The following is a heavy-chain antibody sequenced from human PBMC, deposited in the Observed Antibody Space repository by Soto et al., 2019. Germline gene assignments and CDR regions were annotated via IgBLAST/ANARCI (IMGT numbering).Heavy chain of an antibody. D-gene: IGHD6-13*01. CDR2: IWYDGSNK. V-gene: IGHV3-33*01. CDR1: GFTFSSYG. Sequence: LRLSCAASGFTFSSYGMHWVRQAPGKGLEWVAVIWYDGSNKYYADSVKGRFTISRDNSKNTLYLQMNSLRAEDTAVYYCARELGSSSWYYFDYWGQGTLVTVSS. CDR3: ARELGSSSWYYFDY. J-gene: IGHJ4*02.